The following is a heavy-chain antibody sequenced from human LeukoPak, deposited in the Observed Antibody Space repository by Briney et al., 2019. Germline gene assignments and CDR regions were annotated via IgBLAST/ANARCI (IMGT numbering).Heavy chain of an antibody. CDR3: ASLKYYYGSGSYSNYYYYYMDV. CDR2: IYTSGST. Sequence: SETLSLTCTVSGGSISSYYWSWIRQPAGKGLEWIGRIYTSGSTNYNPSLKSRVTMSVDTSKNQFSLKLSSVTAADTAVYYCASLKYYYGSGSYSNYYYYYMDVWGKGTTVTVSS. CDR1: GGSISSYY. D-gene: IGHD3-10*01. V-gene: IGHV4-4*07. J-gene: IGHJ6*03.